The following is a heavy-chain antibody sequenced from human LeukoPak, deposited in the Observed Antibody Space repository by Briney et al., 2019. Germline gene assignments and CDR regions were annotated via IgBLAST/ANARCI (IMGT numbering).Heavy chain of an antibody. V-gene: IGHV1-18*01. J-gene: IGHJ4*02. CDR1: GYTFTSYG. D-gene: IGHD5-24*01. CDR3: AAAPIEMQQRGFDY. Sequence: GASVKVSCKASGYTFTSYGISWVRQAPGQGLEWMGWISTYNGNTKYAQKLQGRVTMTTDTSTSTAYMELSSLRSEDTAVYYCAAAPIEMQQRGFDYWGQGTLVTVSS. CDR2: ISTYNGNT.